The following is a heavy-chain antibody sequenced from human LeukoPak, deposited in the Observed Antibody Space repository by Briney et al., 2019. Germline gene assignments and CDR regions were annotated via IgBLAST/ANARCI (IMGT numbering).Heavy chain of an antibody. CDR3: ASLSSGARGGNPGDY. J-gene: IGHJ4*02. CDR1: GYSISSGYY. Sequence: SETLSLTCTVSGYSISSGYYWGWIRQPPGKGLEWIGSIYHSGSTYYNPSLKSRVTISVDTSKNQFSLKLSSVTAADTAVYYCASLSSGARGGNPGDYWGQGTLVTVSS. V-gene: IGHV4-38-2*02. CDR2: IYHSGST. D-gene: IGHD4/OR15-4a*01.